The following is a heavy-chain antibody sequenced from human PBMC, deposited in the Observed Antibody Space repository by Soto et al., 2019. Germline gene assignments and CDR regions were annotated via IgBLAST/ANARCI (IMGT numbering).Heavy chain of an antibody. CDR1: GYTFTGYY. D-gene: IGHD2-21*02. CDR3: ARDRAYCGGDCYSHFACEI. J-gene: IGHJ3*02. Sequence: ASVKVSCKASGYTFTGYYMHWVRQAPGQGLEWMGWINPNSGGTNYAQKFQGWVTMTRDTSISTAYMELSRLRSDDTAVYYCARDRAYCGGDCYSHFACEIWGQGTMVTVSS. V-gene: IGHV1-2*04. CDR2: INPNSGGT.